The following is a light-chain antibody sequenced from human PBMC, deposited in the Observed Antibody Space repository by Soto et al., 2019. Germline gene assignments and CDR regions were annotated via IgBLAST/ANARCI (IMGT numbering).Light chain of an antibody. CDR3: QQYNNWPLYT. J-gene: IGKJ2*01. CDR1: QSASSSY. Sequence: EIVLTQSPGTLSLSPGERATLSCRASQSASSSYLAWYQQKPGQAPRLLIYGASSRATGIPDRFSGSGSGTDFTLTISRLEPEDFALYYYQQYNNWPLYTFGQGTKLEIK. V-gene: IGKV3-20*01. CDR2: GAS.